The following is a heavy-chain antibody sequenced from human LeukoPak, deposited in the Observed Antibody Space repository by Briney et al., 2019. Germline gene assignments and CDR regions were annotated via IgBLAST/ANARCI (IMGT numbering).Heavy chain of an antibody. CDR3: ARRNTADASIDF. Sequence: GDVFYSGSNNYNPSLKSRLTISLDTSKNQFSLNLRSVTATDTAMYYCARRNTADASIDFWGQGTLVTASS. D-gene: IGHD4-17*01. J-gene: IGHJ4*02. V-gene: IGHV4-59*08. CDR2: VFYSGSN.